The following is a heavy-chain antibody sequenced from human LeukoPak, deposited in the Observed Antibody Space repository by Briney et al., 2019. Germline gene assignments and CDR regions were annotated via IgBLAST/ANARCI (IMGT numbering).Heavy chain of an antibody. Sequence: GGSLRLSCAASGFTFSNYGLSWVRQAPGKGLEWVSGITGSGGSTYYADSVKGRFTISRDNSKNTLYLQMNSLRAEDTALYYCARSIFIAAASSLLPDAFDIWGQGTMVTVSS. CDR2: ITGSGGST. D-gene: IGHD6-13*01. V-gene: IGHV3-23*01. J-gene: IGHJ3*02. CDR1: GFTFSNYG. CDR3: ARSIFIAAASSLLPDAFDI.